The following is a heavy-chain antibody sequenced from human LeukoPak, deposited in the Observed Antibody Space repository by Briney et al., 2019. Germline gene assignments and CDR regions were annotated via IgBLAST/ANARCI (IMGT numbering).Heavy chain of an antibody. CDR3: ARAGDFSFKD. CDR2: ISSSSSTI. CDR1: GFTFSIYS. D-gene: IGHD3-3*01. V-gene: IGHV3-48*01. J-gene: IGHJ4*02. Sequence: GGSLRLSCEAAGFTFSIYSMSWVRQAPGKGLEWVSYISSSSSTISYADSVKGRFTISRDNAENSLYLQMNSLRAEDTAVYYCARAGDFSFKDWGQGTLVTVSS.